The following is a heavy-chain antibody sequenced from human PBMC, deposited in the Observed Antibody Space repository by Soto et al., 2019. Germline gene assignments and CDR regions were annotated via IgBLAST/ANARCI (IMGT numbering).Heavy chain of an antibody. J-gene: IGHJ5*02. D-gene: IGHD3-16*01. Sequence: ASVKVSCKASGYSFTNNDVSWVRQATGQGLEWMGWMNPGSGDTGYAQKFQGRVTMTRDISIATAYMELSSLRSDDTAIYYCARMATFGSLNWFDPWGQGTLVTVFS. CDR1: GYSFTNND. V-gene: IGHV1-8*01. CDR2: MNPGSGDT. CDR3: ARMATFGSLNWFDP.